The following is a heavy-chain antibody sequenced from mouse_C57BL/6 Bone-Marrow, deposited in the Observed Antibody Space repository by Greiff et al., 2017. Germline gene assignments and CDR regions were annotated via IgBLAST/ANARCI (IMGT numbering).Heavy chain of an antibody. J-gene: IGHJ1*03. Sequence: QVHVKQPGAELVKPGASVKLSCKASGYTFTSYWMHWVKQRPGQGLEWIGMIHPNSGSTNYNEKFKSKATLTVDKSSSTAYMQLSSLTSEDSAVYYCARIWLLRYFDVWGTGTTVTVSS. CDR3: ARIWLLRYFDV. V-gene: IGHV1-64*01. CDR2: IHPNSGST. D-gene: IGHD2-3*01. CDR1: GYTFTSYW.